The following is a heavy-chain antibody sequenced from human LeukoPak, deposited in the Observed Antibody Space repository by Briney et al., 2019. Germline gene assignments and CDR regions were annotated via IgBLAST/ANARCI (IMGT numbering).Heavy chain of an antibody. CDR3: ASYVVGGYCSGGSCYSGWFDP. CDR1: GYTFTGYY. V-gene: IGHV1-2*02. CDR2: IDPNSGGT. Sequence: ASVKVSCKASGYTFTGYYMHWVRQAPGQGLEWMGWIDPNSGGTNHAQKFQGRVTMTRDTSISTAYMELSRLRSDDTAVYYCASYVVGGYCSGGSCYSGWFDPWGQGTLVTVSS. J-gene: IGHJ5*02. D-gene: IGHD2-15*01.